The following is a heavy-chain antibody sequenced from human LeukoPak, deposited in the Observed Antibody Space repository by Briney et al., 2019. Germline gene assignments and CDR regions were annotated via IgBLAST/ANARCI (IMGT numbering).Heavy chain of an antibody. V-gene: IGHV4-4*07. D-gene: IGHD1-7*01. J-gene: IGHJ5*02. CDR1: GGSISSYY. CDR3: ARVNWNSRLNWFDP. Sequence: SETLSLTCTVSGGSISSYYWSWIRQPAGKGLEWIGRIYTSGSTNYNPSLKSRVTMSVDTSKNQFSLKLSSVTAADTAVYYCARVNWNSRLNWFDPWGQGTLVTVSS. CDR2: IYTSGST.